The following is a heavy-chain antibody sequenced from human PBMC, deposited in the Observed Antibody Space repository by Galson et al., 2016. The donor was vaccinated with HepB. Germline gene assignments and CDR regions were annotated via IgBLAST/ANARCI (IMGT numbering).Heavy chain of an antibody. CDR3: TRETGAGTFQGYDY. Sequence: SLRLSCAASGFTFSNYGMHWVRQAPGKGLEYVSAIDNNGDNIYYSDSVKGRFTISRDGSKYILYLQMSSLRADDTAIYFCTRETGAGTFQGYDYWGQGTLVTVSS. D-gene: IGHD1-1*01. V-gene: IGHV3-64D*06. CDR2: IDNNGDNI. J-gene: IGHJ4*02. CDR1: GFTFSNYG.